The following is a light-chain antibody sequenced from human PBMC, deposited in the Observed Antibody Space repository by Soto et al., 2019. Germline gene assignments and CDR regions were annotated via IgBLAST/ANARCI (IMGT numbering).Light chain of an antibody. CDR3: QQYGSSPT. CDR1: QSLTTRY. Sequence: IVLTQSPGTLSQFAGKRATLSCRASQSLTTRYLAWYQQKPGQAPRRLIYGASSRATGIADRFSGSGSGTDFTLTISRLEHEDFAVYSCQQYGSSPTFGQGTRLEIK. J-gene: IGKJ5*01. CDR2: GAS. V-gene: IGKV3-20*01.